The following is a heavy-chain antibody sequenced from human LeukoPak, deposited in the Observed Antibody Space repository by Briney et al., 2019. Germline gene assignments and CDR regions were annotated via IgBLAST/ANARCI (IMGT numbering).Heavy chain of an antibody. V-gene: IGHV4-4*02. D-gene: IGHD6-19*01. Sequence: SGTLSLTCAVSGGSISSDNWWIWVRQPPGKGLEWIGEIYHSGRANYNPSLKSRVNMSVDKSKKQFSLSLSSVTAADTAVYHCARGLYGSDSYWGQGNLVTVSS. J-gene: IGHJ4*02. CDR2: IYHSGRA. CDR3: ARGLYGSDSY. CDR1: GGSISSDNW.